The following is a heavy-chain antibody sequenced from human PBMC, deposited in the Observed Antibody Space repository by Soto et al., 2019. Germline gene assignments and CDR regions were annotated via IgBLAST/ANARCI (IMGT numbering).Heavy chain of an antibody. D-gene: IGHD6-19*01. CDR2: ISSSGDYA. CDR1: GFTFTGYY. Sequence: QVQLVESGGGLVKPGGSLRLSCAASGFTFTGYYMSWIRQAPGKGLEWVSYISSSGDYANYADSVKGRFTISRDNXRNSLYLQMNSLRAEDTAMYYCARDRGAVAGQYFDYWGQGTLVTVSS. CDR3: ARDRGAVAGQYFDY. J-gene: IGHJ4*02. V-gene: IGHV3-11*05.